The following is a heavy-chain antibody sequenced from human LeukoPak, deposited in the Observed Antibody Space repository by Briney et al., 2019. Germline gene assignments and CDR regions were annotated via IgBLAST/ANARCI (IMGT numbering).Heavy chain of an antibody. D-gene: IGHD4/OR15-4a*01. V-gene: IGHV3-23*01. Sequence: PGGSLRLSCAASGFTFRKHAMSWVRQAPGKGLEWVSSIFTDGHHTYNADSVKGRFTISRDNSGNTLSLQMNSLRAKDTATYYCAKSLHDYENSWSECRGFDIWGRGTVVTVSS. J-gene: IGHJ3*02. CDR2: IFTDGHHT. CDR1: GFTFRKHA. CDR3: AKSLHDYENSWSECRGFDI.